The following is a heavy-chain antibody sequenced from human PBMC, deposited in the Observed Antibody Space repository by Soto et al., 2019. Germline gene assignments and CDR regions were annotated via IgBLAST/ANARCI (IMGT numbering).Heavy chain of an antibody. CDR2: IYYSGST. CDR1: GGSISSGDYY. V-gene: IGHV4-30-4*01. D-gene: IGHD5-12*01. CDR3: ARGQPHTTITAYYFDY. J-gene: IGHJ4*02. Sequence: QVQLQESGPGLVKPSQTLSLTCTVSGGSISSGDYYWSWIRQPPGKGLEWIGYIYYSGSTYYNPSLKSRVTISVDTSKNQFSLKLSSVTAADTAVYYCARGQPHTTITAYYFDYWGQGTLVTVSS.